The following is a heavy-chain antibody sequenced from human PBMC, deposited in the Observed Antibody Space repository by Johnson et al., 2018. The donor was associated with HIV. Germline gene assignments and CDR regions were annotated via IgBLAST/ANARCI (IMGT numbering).Heavy chain of an antibody. J-gene: IGHJ3*02. CDR2: ISYNSGKK. CDR1: EFTFSNYA. V-gene: IGHV3-30*04. D-gene: IGHD6-13*01. Sequence: QVQLVESGGGVVQPGRSLRLSCAVSEFTFSNYAMHWVRLAPGKGLQWVAVISYNSGKKYYADPVKGRFTISRDNSKNTLYLQMDSLRAEDSALYYCARGLKDIEAADGLDNDAFDMWGQGTLVTVSS. CDR3: ARGLKDIEAADGLDNDAFDM.